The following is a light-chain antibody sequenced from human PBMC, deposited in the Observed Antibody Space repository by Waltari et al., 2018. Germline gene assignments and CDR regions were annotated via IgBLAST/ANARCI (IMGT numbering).Light chain of an antibody. CDR1: QSVLSSSKNTNY. CDR2: WAS. V-gene: IGKV4-1*01. J-gene: IGKJ4*01. Sequence: DIVVTPSPDSLAVSLGERATINCKSSQSVLSSSKNTNYLAWYQQKPGQPPKLLIYWASTRESGVPDRFSGSGSGTEFTLTISSLQAEDVALYYCQQYYSIPLSFGGGTKVEIK. CDR3: QQYYSIPLS.